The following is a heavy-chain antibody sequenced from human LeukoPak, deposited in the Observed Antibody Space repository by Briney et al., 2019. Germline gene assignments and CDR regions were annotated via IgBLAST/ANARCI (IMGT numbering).Heavy chain of an antibody. Sequence: PGGSLRLSCAASGFTFSTYAMSWVRQAPGKGLEWVSGISGSGDNTNYADSVKGRFTISRDNSKNTLSLQMSSLRAEDTAVYYCAKGYSYGDYWGQGTLVTVSS. CDR3: AKGYSYGDY. CDR2: ISGSGDNT. D-gene: IGHD5-18*01. V-gene: IGHV3-23*01. J-gene: IGHJ4*02. CDR1: GFTFSTYA.